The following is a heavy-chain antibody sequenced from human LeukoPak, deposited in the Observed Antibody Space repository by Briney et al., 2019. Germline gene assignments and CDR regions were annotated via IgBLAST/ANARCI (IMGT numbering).Heavy chain of an antibody. CDR3: ARTGVSGSSEEYYFDY. CDR2: ISYDGSNK. V-gene: IGHV3-30-3*01. CDR1: GFIFSSYS. J-gene: IGHJ4*02. D-gene: IGHD3-10*01. Sequence: GGSLRLSCAASGFIFSSYSMSWVRQAPGKGLEWVAVISYDGSNKYYADSVKGRFTISRDNSKNTLYLQMNSLRAEDTAVYYCARTGVSGSSEEYYFDYWGQGTLVTVSS.